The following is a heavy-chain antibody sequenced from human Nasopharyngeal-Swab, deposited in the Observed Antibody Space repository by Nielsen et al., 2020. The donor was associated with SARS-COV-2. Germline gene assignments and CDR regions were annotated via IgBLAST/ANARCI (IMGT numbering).Heavy chain of an antibody. CDR2: ISGSGGNT. J-gene: IGHJ4*02. V-gene: IGHV3-23*01. Sequence: GESLKISCAASGFTFRSSDMTWVRQAPGKGLEWVSTISGSGGNTNYADSVKGRFTISRDNSKSTLYLQMNSLRADDTALYYCADPPFSEYWGQGTLVTVSS. CDR3: ADPPFSEY. CDR1: GFTFRSSD.